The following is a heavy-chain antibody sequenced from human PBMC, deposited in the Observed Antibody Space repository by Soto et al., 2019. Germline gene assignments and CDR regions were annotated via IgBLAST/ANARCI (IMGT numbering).Heavy chain of an antibody. CDR1: GGTFRNYP. V-gene: IGHV1-69*02. J-gene: IGHJ4*02. CDR3: ARGPLVVLNYFES. CDR2: IFPLTDIP. Sequence: QVQLVQSGTEVKKPGSSVKVSCKASGGTFRNYPINWVRQAPGHGLEWMGSIFPLTDIPDYAQNFQARLTISADKSPCTADMELSSLTSDDTAMYFCARGPLVVLNYFESWGQGTLVTVSS.